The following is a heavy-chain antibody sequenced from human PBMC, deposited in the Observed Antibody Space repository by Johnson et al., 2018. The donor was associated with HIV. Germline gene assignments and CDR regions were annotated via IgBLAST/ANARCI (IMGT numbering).Heavy chain of an antibody. Sequence: FTFSDYYMSWIRQTPGKGLEWVSYISSSGGTIYYADSVKGRFSISRDNAKNSLYLQMNSLRAEDTAVYYCARDRGYWDAFDIWGQGTMVTVSS. CDR3: ARDRGYWDAFDI. V-gene: IGHV3-11*04. CDR2: ISSSGGTI. D-gene: IGHD3-22*01. J-gene: IGHJ3*02. CDR1: FTFSDYY.